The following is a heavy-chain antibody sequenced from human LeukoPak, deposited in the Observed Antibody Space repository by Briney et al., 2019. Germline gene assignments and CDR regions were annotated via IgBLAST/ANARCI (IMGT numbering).Heavy chain of an antibody. V-gene: IGHV1-2*02. J-gene: IGHJ6*02. Sequence: TSVKVSCKASGYTFTAYYIHWLRQAPGQGLEWMGWINPKSGGTNYAQKSQGRVTMTTDTSISTAYMEVSRLRSDDTAVYYCARVRIGQQLDKYYYYAMDVWGQGTTVTVSS. CDR2: INPKSGGT. CDR3: ARVRIGQQLDKYYYYAMDV. D-gene: IGHD6-13*01. CDR1: GYTFTAYY.